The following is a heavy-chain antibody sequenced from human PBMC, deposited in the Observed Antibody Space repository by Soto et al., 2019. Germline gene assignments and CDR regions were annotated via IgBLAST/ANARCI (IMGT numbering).Heavy chain of an antibody. CDR1: GYTFTGYY. V-gene: IGHV1-2*02. Sequence: ASVKVSCKASGYTFTGYYMHWVRQAPGQGLEWMGWINPNSGGTNYAQKFQGRVTMTRDTSISTAYMELSRLRSDDTAVYYCASSTMVRGVIITSHYYYGMDVWGQGTTVTSP. CDR2: INPNSGGT. CDR3: ASSTMVRGVIITSHYYYGMDV. J-gene: IGHJ6*02. D-gene: IGHD3-10*01.